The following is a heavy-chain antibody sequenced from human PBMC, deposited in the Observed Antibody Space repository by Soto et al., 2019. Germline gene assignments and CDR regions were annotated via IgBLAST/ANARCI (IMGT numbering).Heavy chain of an antibody. CDR2: ISANNGHT. D-gene: IGHD2-21*01. V-gene: IGHV1-18*01. CDR1: GYNFFSYG. J-gene: IGHJ4*02. Sequence: QVQLVQSGAEMKEPGASVRVYCKASGYNFFSYGFSWVRQAPGQGLEWLGWISANNGHTNSADKFQGRLTLTTDATTSTAYMELRSLRSDDTAVYFCARDFRDSCGGASCIYFDYWGQGTLVSVSS. CDR3: ARDFRDSCGGASCIYFDY.